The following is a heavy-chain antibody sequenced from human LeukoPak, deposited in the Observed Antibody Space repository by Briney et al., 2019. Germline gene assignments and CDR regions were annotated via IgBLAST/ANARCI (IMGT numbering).Heavy chain of an antibody. D-gene: IGHD3-22*01. CDR1: GGSISSSSYY. CDR3: ARDIHYYDSSGYQNWFDP. CDR2: IYYSGST. J-gene: IGHJ5*02. V-gene: IGHV4-39*07. Sequence: SETLSLTCTVSGGSISSSSYYWGWIRQPPGKGLEWIGSIYYSGSTYYNPSLKSRVTISVDTSKNQFSLKLSSVTAADTAVYYCARDIHYYDSSGYQNWFDPWGQGTLVTVSS.